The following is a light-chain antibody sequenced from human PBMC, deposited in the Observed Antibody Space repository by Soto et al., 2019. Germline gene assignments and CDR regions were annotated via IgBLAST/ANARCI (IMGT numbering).Light chain of an antibody. J-gene: IGKJ5*01. CDR2: GAS. CDR3: QQYGGSPIT. Sequence: LSCRASQSVTTRLAWYQHKPGQAPTLLMSGASNRASGVPVRFSGSGSGTDFTLTITRLEPEDFALYYCQQYGGSPITFGLGTRLEIK. CDR1: QSVTTR. V-gene: IGKV3-20*01.